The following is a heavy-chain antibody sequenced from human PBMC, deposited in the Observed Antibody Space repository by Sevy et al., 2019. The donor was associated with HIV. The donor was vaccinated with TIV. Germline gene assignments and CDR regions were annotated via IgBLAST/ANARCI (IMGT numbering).Heavy chain of an antibody. CDR3: TMRVVGPVGAFDI. Sequence: GGSLRLSCAASGFTFSSYAMHWVRQAPGKGLEWVAVISYDGSNKYYPDPVKGRFTISRDNSKNTLYLQMNSLRAEDTAVYYATMRVVGPVGAFDIWGQGTMVTVSS. J-gene: IGHJ3*02. D-gene: IGHD3-22*01. V-gene: IGHV3-30-3*01. CDR2: ISYDGSNK. CDR1: GFTFSSYA.